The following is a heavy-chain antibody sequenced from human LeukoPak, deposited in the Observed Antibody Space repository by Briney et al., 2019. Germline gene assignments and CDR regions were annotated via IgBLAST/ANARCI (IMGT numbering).Heavy chain of an antibody. D-gene: IGHD5-24*01. CDR3: ARCRDGYNFDY. J-gene: IGHJ4*02. CDR1: GGSISSGDYY. CDR2: IYYSGST. V-gene: IGHV4-30-4*01. Sequence: KPSQTLSLTCTVSGGSISSGDYYWSWIRQPPGKGLEWIGYIYYSGSTYYNPSLKSRVTISVDTSKNQFSLKLSSVIAADTAVYYCARCRDGYNFDYWGQGTLVAVSS.